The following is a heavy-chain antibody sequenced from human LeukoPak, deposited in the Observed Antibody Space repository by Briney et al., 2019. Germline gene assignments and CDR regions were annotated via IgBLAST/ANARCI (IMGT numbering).Heavy chain of an antibody. Sequence: SETLSLTCTVSGGSISSYYWSWSGQPPGRDWDGIGYIYYSGSTNYNPSLKSRVTISVDTSKNQFSLKLSSVTAADTAVYYCARVQWNKTYYFDYWGQGTLVTVSS. D-gene: IGHD6-19*01. CDR3: ARVQWNKTYYFDY. CDR1: GGSISSYY. J-gene: IGHJ4*02. V-gene: IGHV4-59*01. CDR2: IYYSGST.